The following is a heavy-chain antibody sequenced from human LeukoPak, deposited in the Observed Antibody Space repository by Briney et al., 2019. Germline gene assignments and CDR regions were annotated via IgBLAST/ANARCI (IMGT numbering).Heavy chain of an antibody. D-gene: IGHD2-21*01. CDR3: ATLKGVVIARTYAFDI. V-gene: IGHV1-24*01. CDR1: GYTLTELS. CDR2: FDPEDGET. J-gene: IGHJ3*02. Sequence: ASVKVSCKVSGYTLTELSMHWVRQAPGKGLEWMGGFDPEDGETIYAQKFQGRVTMTEDTSTDTAYMELSSLRSEDTAVYYCATLKGVVIARTYAFDIWGQGTMVTVSS.